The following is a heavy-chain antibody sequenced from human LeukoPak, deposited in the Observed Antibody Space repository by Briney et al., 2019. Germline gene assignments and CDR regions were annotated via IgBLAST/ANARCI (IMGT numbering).Heavy chain of an antibody. CDR3: AKSFNGLR. V-gene: IGHV4-59*01. D-gene: IGHD2/OR15-2a*01. Sequence: PSETLSLTCTVSGGSLSGYYWSWIRQSPGKGLEWIGYVHYTGKTHYNPSLRSRVSISLDASKDQFFLRMASVTAADTAMYYCAKSFNGLRWGQGLLVTVSS. CDR1: GGSLSGYY. J-gene: IGHJ1*01. CDR2: VHYTGKT.